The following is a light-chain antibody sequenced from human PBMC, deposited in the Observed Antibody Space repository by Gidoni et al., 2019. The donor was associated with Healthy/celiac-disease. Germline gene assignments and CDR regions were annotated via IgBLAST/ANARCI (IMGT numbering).Light chain of an antibody. CDR1: SSDVGGYNY. J-gene: IGLJ2*01. CDR3: SSYAGSNNLV. Sequence: QSALTPPPSASGSPGQSVTISCTGTSSDVGGYNYVSWYQQHPGKAPKLMIYEVSKRPSGVPERFSGSKSGNTASLTVSGLQAEDEADYYCSSYAGSNNLVFGGGTKLTVL. CDR2: EVS. V-gene: IGLV2-8*01.